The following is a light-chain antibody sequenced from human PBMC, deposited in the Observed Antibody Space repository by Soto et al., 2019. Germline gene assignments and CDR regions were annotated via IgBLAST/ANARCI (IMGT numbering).Light chain of an antibody. V-gene: IGKV3-20*01. Sequence: EIVLPQSPGTLFLFPGERATLSCRASQSVTNNYLAWYQQKPGQAPRLLIYVASSRAAGIPDRFSGSGSGTDFSLTISRLELEDFAVYYCQIYGSSPPITFGQGTRLEIK. CDR2: VAS. CDR3: QIYGSSPPIT. J-gene: IGKJ5*01. CDR1: QSVTNNY.